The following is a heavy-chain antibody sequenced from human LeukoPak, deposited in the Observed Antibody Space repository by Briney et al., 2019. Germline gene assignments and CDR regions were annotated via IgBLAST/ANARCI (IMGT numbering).Heavy chain of an antibody. CDR3: ATRDPCSGGSCYGLGY. V-gene: IGHV3-23*01. J-gene: IGHJ4*02. Sequence: GALRLSCAASGFTFSSYAMNWVRQAPGKGLEWVSTISDSGDWAQYADSVKGRFTISRDNSKNTLHLVMNSLRAEDTAVYYCATRDPCSGGSCYGLGYWGQGTLVTVSS. CDR2: ISDSGDWA. CDR1: GFTFSSYA. D-gene: IGHD2-15*01.